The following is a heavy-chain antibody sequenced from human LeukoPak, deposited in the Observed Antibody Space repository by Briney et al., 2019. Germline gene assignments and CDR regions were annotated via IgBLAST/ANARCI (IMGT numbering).Heavy chain of an antibody. CDR1: GGSISSSSYY. CDR2: IYTSGST. J-gene: IGHJ4*02. Sequence: SETLSLTCTVSGGSISSSSYYWSWIRQPAGKGLEWIGRIYTSGSTNYNPSLKSRVTMSVDTSKNQFSLKLSSVTAADTAVYYCARGNRQALYYFDYWGQGTLVTVSS. CDR3: ARGNRQALYYFDY. V-gene: IGHV4-61*02.